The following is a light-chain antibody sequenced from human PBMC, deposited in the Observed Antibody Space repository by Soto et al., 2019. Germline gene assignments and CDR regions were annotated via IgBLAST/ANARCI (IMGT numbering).Light chain of an antibody. V-gene: IGKV3-20*01. CDR1: QSLSSSH. J-gene: IGKJ1*01. CDR2: GAS. Sequence: EMALTQSPGTLSLSPGDRATLSCRASQSLSSSHLAWYQQKPGQAPRLLIFGASSRATGIPDRFGGSGSGTDFTLTISRLEPEDLAVYYCQQYVTSPWTFGQGTRVDIK. CDR3: QQYVTSPWT.